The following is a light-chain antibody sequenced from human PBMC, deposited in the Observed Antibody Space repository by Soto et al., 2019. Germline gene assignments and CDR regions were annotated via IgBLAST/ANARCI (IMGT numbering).Light chain of an antibody. CDR3: QEYGSSPRT. J-gene: IGKJ5*01. Sequence: EIVLTQSPGTLSLSPGERATLSCRASQSVSSSYLAWYQQKPGQAPRLLIYGASSRATCIPDRFSGSGSRTDFTLTISRLEPEDFALYYCQEYGSSPRTFGQGTRLEMK. CDR1: QSVSSSY. CDR2: GAS. V-gene: IGKV3-20*01.